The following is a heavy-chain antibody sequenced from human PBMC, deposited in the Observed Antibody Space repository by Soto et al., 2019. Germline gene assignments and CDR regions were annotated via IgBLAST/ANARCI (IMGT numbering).Heavy chain of an antibody. V-gene: IGHV3-66*01. Sequence: EVQLVESGGDLVQPGGSLRLSCEASGFSVSTNYMNWVRQAPGKGLEWVSVLYGTGSTYYADSVKGRFTISRDNSKNTVYLQMNSLRAEDTAVYYCARDRGDHVINDAFDIWGQGTMVTVSS. D-gene: IGHD2-21*02. CDR1: GFSVSTNY. J-gene: IGHJ3*02. CDR3: ARDRGDHVINDAFDI. CDR2: LYGTGST.